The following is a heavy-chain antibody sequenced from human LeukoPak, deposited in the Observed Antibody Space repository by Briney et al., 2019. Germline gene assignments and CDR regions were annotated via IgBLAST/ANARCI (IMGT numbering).Heavy chain of an antibody. J-gene: IGHJ4*02. V-gene: IGHV4-38-2*02. Sequence: SETLSLTCTVSGGSISSGYYWGWIRQPPGKGLEWIGSIYHSGSTYYNPSLKSRVTISVDTSKNQFSLKLSSVTAADTAVYYCARDSSSWHILFDYWGQGTLVTVSS. CDR3: ARDSSSWHILFDY. D-gene: IGHD6-13*01. CDR2: IYHSGST. CDR1: GGSISSGYY.